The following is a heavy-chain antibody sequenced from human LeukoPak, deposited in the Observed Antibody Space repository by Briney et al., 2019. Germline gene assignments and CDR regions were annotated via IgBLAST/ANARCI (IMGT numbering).Heavy chain of an antibody. J-gene: IGHJ4*02. CDR3: ARGLDGYDFWSGYHGDFDY. CDR1: GGSISSGGYY. V-gene: IGHV4-39*07. Sequence: KPSETLSLTCTVSGGSISSGGYYWSWIRQPPGKGLEWIGEINHSGSTNYNPSLKSRVTISVDTSKNQFSLKLSSVTAADTAVYYCARGLDGYDFWSGYHGDFDYWGQGTLVTVSS. CDR2: INHSGST. D-gene: IGHD3-3*01.